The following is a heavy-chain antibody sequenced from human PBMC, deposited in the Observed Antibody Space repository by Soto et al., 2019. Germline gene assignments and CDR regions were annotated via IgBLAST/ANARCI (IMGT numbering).Heavy chain of an antibody. CDR2: INTYKGKT. CDR1: GYIFTSYG. V-gene: IGHV1-18*01. Sequence: QVQLVQSGAEVKNPGASVKVSCKTSGYIFTSYGIGWARQAPGQGLEWMGWINTYKGKTNYAQNLQGRVTLTTDTSTSTAYMELRSLRSNDTAIYYCAMVDVYVTPSPQDVWGQGTTVTVSS. CDR3: AMVDVYVTPSPQDV. J-gene: IGHJ6*02. D-gene: IGHD3-16*01.